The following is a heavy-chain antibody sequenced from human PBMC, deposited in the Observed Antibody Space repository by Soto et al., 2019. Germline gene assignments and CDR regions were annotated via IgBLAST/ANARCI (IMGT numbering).Heavy chain of an antibody. CDR3: ARRRGWLQGYYFDF. V-gene: IGHV5-10-1*01. D-gene: IGHD3-3*01. J-gene: IGHJ4*02. Sequence: PGESLKISCQAFEYSFRIYWISWVRQKPGGGLEWMGRVDPNDSFAAYSPSFEGHVSISVDKSTNIVYLQWRSLRASDTATYYCARRRGWLQGYYFDFWGQGTPVTVPQ. CDR1: EYSFRIYW. CDR2: VDPNDSFA.